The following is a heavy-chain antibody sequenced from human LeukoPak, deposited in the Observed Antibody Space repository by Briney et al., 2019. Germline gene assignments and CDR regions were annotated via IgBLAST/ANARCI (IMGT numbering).Heavy chain of an antibody. Sequence: GGSLRLSCAASGFTFSNYNMNWVRQAPGKGLEWLSYISSSSTIYYADSVKGRFTISRDNSKNTLYLQMSSLRAEDTAVYYCAKDGGYSNPVDYWGQGTLVTVSS. V-gene: IGHV3-48*01. CDR2: ISSSSTI. D-gene: IGHD4-11*01. CDR1: GFTFSNYN. CDR3: AKDGGYSNPVDY. J-gene: IGHJ4*02.